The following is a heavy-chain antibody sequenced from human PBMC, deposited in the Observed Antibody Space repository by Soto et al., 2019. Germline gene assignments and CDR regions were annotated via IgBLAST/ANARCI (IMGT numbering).Heavy chain of an antibody. CDR1: GGSFSGYY. J-gene: IGHJ4*02. V-gene: IGHV4-34*01. D-gene: IGHD6-19*01. CDR2: INHSGST. Sequence: SETLSLTCAVYGGSFSGYYWSWIRQPPGKGLEWIGEINHSGSTNYNPSLKSRVTISVDTSKNQFSLKLSSVTAADTAVYYCARGTLTYSSGWLKLVPRYYDYWGQGTLVTVSS. CDR3: ARGTLTYSSGWLKLVPRYYDY.